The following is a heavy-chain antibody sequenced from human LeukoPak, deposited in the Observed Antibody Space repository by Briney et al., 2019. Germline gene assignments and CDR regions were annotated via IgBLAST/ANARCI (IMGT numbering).Heavy chain of an antibody. J-gene: IGHJ5*02. D-gene: IGHD2-2*01. CDR3: AREGYCSSTSCRSTPGAEQPYNWFDP. CDR2: IYYSGST. Sequence: SQTLSLTCTVSGGSISSGDYYWSWIRQPPGKGLEWIGYIYYSGSTYYNPSLKSRVTISVDTSKNQFSLKLSSVTAADTAVYYCAREGYCSSTSCRSTPGAEQPYNWFDPWGQGTLVTVSS. V-gene: IGHV4-30-4*01. CDR1: GGSISSGDYY.